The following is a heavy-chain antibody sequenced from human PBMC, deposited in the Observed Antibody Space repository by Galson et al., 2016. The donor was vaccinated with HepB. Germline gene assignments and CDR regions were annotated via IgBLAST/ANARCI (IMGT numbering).Heavy chain of an antibody. CDR1: SGYITTHY. D-gene: IGHD3-10*01. J-gene: IGHJ2*01. V-gene: IGHV4-59*11. CDR3: ARQMSGSYYKNWHFDL. Sequence: SETLSLTCTVPSGYITTHYWSWIRQPPGKGLEWIGFVYHTGSTNYNPSLKSRVSTSLDTSKNQVSLKLNSVTPADTAMYYCARQMSGSYYKNWHFDLWGRGTLVTVSS. CDR2: VYHTGST.